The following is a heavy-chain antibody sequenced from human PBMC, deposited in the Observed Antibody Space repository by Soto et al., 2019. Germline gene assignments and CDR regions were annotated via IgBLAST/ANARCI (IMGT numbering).Heavy chain of an antibody. Sequence: SETLFLPCAVSWCSLRGGGFFWDWVRQSPGKGLEWIGYIYPSGTSYYTPSLKSRVTISVDKSQNQFSLRLSSMTAADTAVYYCARGHYFGSGSTDWGHGTLVTVSS. D-gene: IGHD3-10*01. CDR2: IYPSGTS. CDR1: WCSLRGGGFF. V-gene: IGHV4-30-2*06. CDR3: ARGHYFGSGSTD. J-gene: IGHJ4*01.